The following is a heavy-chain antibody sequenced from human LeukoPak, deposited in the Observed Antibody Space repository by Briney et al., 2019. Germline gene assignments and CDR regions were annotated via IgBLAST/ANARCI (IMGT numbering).Heavy chain of an antibody. CDR3: AKDPRPEGWELPLHFDY. CDR2: ISGSGGST. CDR1: GFTFSSYG. D-gene: IGHD1-26*01. Sequence: GGSLRLSCAASGFTFSSYGMSWVRQAPGKGLEWVSAISGSGGSTYYADSVKGRFTISRDNSKNTLYLQMNSLRAEDTAVYYCAKDPRPEGWELPLHFDYWGQGTLVTVSS. J-gene: IGHJ4*02. V-gene: IGHV3-23*01.